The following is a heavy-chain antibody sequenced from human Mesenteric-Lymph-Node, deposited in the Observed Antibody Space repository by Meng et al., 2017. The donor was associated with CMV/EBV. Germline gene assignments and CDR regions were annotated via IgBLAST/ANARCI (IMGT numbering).Heavy chain of an antibody. CDR2: ISYDGSHK. CDR1: GFTFSSCW. V-gene: IGHV3-30-3*01. D-gene: IGHD2-15*01. J-gene: IGHJ4*02. Sequence: GGSLRLSCAASGFTFSSCWMHWVRQAPGKGLEWVAVISYDGSHKYYADSVTGRFTISRDNSNNTLYLQMNSLRAEDTAVYYCARDPPGYCSGDICYTYFDYWGQGTLVTVSS. CDR3: ARDPPGYCSGDICYTYFDY.